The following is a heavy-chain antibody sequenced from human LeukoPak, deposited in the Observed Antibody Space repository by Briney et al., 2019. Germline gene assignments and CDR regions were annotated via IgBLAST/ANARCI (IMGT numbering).Heavy chain of an antibody. CDR3: ARDYYDSSGYYYRGKHVAFDI. V-gene: IGHV4-61*02. CDR1: AGSISSGSYD. J-gene: IGHJ3*02. D-gene: IGHD3-22*01. CDR2: IYTSGST. Sequence: PSETLSLTCTVDAGSISSGSYDWGWIRQPAGKGLEWIGRIYTSGSTNYNPSLKRRVTISIATSINQFSLKLSSVTAADTAVYYCARDYYDSSGYYYRGKHVAFDIWGQGTMVTVSS.